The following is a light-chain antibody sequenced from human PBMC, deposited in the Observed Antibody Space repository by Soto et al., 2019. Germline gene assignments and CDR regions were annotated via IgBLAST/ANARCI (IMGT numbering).Light chain of an antibody. Sequence: QSALTQPASVSGSPGQSITISCTGTSSDVGSYNLVSWYQQLPGKAPKVMIYEVNKRPSGVSNRFSGSKSGNTASLTISGLQAEDEADYYCCSYAGSSTFVFGTGTKVTVL. CDR1: SSDVGSYNL. J-gene: IGLJ1*01. CDR3: CSYAGSSTFV. CDR2: EVN. V-gene: IGLV2-23*02.